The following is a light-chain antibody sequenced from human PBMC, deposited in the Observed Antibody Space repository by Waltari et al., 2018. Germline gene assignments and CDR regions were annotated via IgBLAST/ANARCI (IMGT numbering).Light chain of an antibody. J-gene: IGLJ2*01. V-gene: IGLV3-19*01. CDR1: SLRSYY. CDR3: HSRDASGVAGS. Sequence: SSELTQDPAVSVAMGQTVRITCQGDSLRSYYASWYQQRPGQDPILVIYDKNNRPSGVPDRVSGSSSHNTGSLTITVAQAEDEASYYCHSRDASGVAGSFGGGTKLTVL. CDR2: DKN.